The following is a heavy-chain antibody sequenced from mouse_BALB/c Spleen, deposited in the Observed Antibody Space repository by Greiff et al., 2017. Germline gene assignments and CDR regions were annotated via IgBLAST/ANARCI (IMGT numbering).Heavy chain of an antibody. D-gene: IGHD3-1*01. CDR3: TGATGPWFAY. V-gene: IGHV1-5*01. J-gene: IGHJ3*01. Sequence: VQLQQSGTVLARPGASVKMSCKASGYTFTSYWMHWVKQRPGQGLEWIGAIYPGNSDTSYNQKFKGKAKLTAVTSTSTAYMELSSLTNEDSAVYYCTGATGPWFAYWGQGTLVTVSA. CDR2: IYPGNSDT. CDR1: GYTFTSYW.